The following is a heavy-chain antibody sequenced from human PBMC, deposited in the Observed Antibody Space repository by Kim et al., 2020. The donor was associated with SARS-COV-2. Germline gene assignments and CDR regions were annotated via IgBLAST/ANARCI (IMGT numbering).Heavy chain of an antibody. Sequence: ASVKVSCKASGYTFTGYYMHWVRQAPGQGLEWMGWINPNSGGTNYAQKFQGRVTMTRDTSISTAYMELSRLRSDDTAVYYCARSPLQFWGGGEVPYFDAFDIWGQGTMVTVSS. CDR2: INPNSGGT. CDR1: GYTFTGYY. J-gene: IGHJ3*02. V-gene: IGHV1-2*02. D-gene: IGHD2-21*01. CDR3: ARSPLQFWGGGEVPYFDAFDI.